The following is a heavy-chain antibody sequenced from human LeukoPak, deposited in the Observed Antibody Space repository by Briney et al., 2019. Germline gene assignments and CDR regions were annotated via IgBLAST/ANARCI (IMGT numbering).Heavy chain of an antibody. D-gene: IGHD6-19*01. CDR1: GGSISSSSYY. CDR2: INYSGST. V-gene: IGHV4-39*01. Sequence: PSETLSLTCTVSGGSISSSSYYWGWIRQPPGKGLEWIGSINYSGSTYYNPSLKSRVTISVDTSKNQFSLKLSSVTAADTAVYYCASPAVAGTGFDYWGQGTLVTVSS. J-gene: IGHJ4*02. CDR3: ASPAVAGTGFDY.